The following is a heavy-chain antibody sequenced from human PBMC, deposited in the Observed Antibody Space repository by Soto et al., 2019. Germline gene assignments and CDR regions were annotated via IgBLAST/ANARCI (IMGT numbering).Heavy chain of an antibody. CDR1: GFTVSSNY. D-gene: IGHD6-6*01. Sequence: EVQLVESGGGLVQPGGSLRLSCAASGFTVSSNYMSWVRQAPGKGLEWVSVIYSGGSTYYADSVKGRFTISRHNSKNTLYRHMNSMRAEDTAVYYCARVKKLAAPKGGYYFDYWGQGTLVTVSS. J-gene: IGHJ4*02. V-gene: IGHV3-53*04. CDR2: IYSGGST. CDR3: ARVKKLAAPKGGYYFDY.